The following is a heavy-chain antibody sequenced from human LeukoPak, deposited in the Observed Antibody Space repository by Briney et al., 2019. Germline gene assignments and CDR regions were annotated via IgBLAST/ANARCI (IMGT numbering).Heavy chain of an antibody. J-gene: IGHJ4*02. CDR2: VYYTGST. V-gene: IGHV4-59*01. Sequence: SSETLSLTCTVPGDSITYYYWSWIRQPPGKGLEWIGYVYYTGSTNYNPSLKSRLTISLDTSNNQFSLKLNSVTAADTAVYYCATGRVYYGSENWGQGTLVTVSS. CDR3: ATGRVYYGSEN. D-gene: IGHD3-10*01. CDR1: GDSITYYY.